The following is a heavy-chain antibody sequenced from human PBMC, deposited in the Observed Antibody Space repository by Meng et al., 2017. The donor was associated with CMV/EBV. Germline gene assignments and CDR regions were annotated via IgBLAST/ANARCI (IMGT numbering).Heavy chain of an antibody. CDR2: IYYSGSP. V-gene: IGHV4-39*07. Sequence: GSLRLSCTVSGGSISSSSYYWGWPRQPPGKGLEWVGTIYYSGSPYYNPSLQSRVTISVDTSKNQFSLKLSSVTAADTAVYYCASGKYYYGSGSYYNPYYWGQGTLVTVSS. CDR3: ASGKYYYGSGSYYNPYY. CDR1: GGSISSSSYY. D-gene: IGHD3-10*01. J-gene: IGHJ4*02.